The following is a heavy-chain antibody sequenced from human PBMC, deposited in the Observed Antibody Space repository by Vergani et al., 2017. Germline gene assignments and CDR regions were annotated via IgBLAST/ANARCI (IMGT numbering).Heavy chain of an antibody. CDR3: ASRYSNYDYYYGMDV. CDR1: GFTFSSYS. D-gene: IGHD4-11*01. CDR2: ISSSSSTI. Sequence: EVQLVESGGGLVQPGGSLRLSCAASGFTFSSYSMNWVRQAPGKGLEWVSYISSSSSTIYYADSVKGRFTISRDNAKNSLYLQMNSLRAEDTAVYYCASRYSNYDYYYGMDVWGQGTTVTVSS. J-gene: IGHJ6*02. V-gene: IGHV3-48*04.